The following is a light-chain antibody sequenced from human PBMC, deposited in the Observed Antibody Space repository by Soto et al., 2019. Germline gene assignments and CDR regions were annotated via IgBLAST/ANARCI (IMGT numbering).Light chain of an antibody. CDR2: AAS. V-gene: IGKV1-39*01. Sequence: IRLTQKPSSVSAAVGDSGTLTCRASQSISSYLNWYQQKPGKAPKLLIYAASSLQSGVPSRFNGSGSGTDFTLTISSLQPEDFATYYCQQSYSTPWTFGQGTKVDIK. J-gene: IGKJ1*01. CDR1: QSISSY. CDR3: QQSYSTPWT.